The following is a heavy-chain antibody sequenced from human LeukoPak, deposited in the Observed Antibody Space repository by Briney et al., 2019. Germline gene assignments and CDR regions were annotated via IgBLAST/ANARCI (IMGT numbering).Heavy chain of an antibody. Sequence: PSETLSLTCAVSGGSISSGGYSWSWIRQPPGKGLEWIGYIYHSGSTYYNPSLKSRVTISVDRSKNQFSLKPSSVTAADTAVYYCARGVGVMVFQHWGQGTLVTVSS. CDR2: IYHSGST. CDR3: ARGVGVMVFQH. CDR1: GGSISSGGYS. J-gene: IGHJ1*01. V-gene: IGHV4-30-2*01. D-gene: IGHD2-8*01.